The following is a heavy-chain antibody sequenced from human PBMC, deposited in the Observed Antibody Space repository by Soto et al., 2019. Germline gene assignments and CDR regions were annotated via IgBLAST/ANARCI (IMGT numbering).Heavy chain of an antibody. V-gene: IGHV3-7*01. D-gene: IGHD2-15*01. Sequence: GGSLRLSCAASGFNFSGHYMTWVRQSPGRGLEWVGNIKQDGSEKYYVDSLKGRFSISRDNAKKSLYLQMNSLRVEDTAVYYCARGRSDDYFDYWGQGTLVTVSS. CDR3: ARGRSDDYFDY. J-gene: IGHJ4*02. CDR1: GFNFSGHY. CDR2: IKQDGSEK.